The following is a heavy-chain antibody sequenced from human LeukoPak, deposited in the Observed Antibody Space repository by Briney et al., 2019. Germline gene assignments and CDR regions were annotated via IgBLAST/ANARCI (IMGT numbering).Heavy chain of an antibody. CDR3: ATDYGDYEPIDY. D-gene: IGHD4-17*01. CDR2: ISFDGTNK. CDR1: GVSLSNYA. Sequence: GGSLRLSCTASGVSLSNYAMHWVRRPPGRGLEWVAVISFDGTNKYYGDSVEGRFSVSRDNSKNTLYLQMNSLRPYDTAMYYCATDYGDYEPIDYWGQGTLVTVSS. V-gene: IGHV3-30*04. J-gene: IGHJ4*02.